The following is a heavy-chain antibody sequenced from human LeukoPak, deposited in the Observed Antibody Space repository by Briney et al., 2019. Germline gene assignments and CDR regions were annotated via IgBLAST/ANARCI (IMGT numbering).Heavy chain of an antibody. CDR3: ARGGRIYYDSSGYYSPGAFDI. CDR1: GYSFTGFY. V-gene: IGHV1-2*02. Sequence: ASVKVSCKASGYSFTGFYMHWVRQAPGLGLEWMGWINPNSGGTHYAQKFQGRVTMTRDTSISTAYMEVSRLRSDDTAVYYCARGGRIYYDSSGYYSPGAFDIWGQGTMVTVSS. J-gene: IGHJ3*02. CDR2: INPNSGGT. D-gene: IGHD3-22*01.